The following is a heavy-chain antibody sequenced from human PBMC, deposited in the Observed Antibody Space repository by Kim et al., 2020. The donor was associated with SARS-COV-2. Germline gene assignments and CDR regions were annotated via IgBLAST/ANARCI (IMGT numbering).Heavy chain of an antibody. CDR3: ARVKCSSTSCGYDYYYYYGMDV. Sequence: GGSLRLSCAASGFTYSDYYMSWIRQAPGKGLEWVSYISSSSCYTNYADSVKGRFTISRDNAKNSLYLQMNSLRAEDTAVYYCARVKCSSTSCGYDYYYYYGMDVWGQGTTVTVSS. CDR1: GFTYSDYY. CDR2: ISSSSCYT. D-gene: IGHD2-2*01. J-gene: IGHJ6*02. V-gene: IGHV3-11*05.